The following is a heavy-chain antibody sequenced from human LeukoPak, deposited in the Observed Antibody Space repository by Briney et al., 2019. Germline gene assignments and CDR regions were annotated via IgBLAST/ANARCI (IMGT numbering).Heavy chain of an antibody. CDR3: ARFASYGSGKDPFDY. J-gene: IGHJ4*02. D-gene: IGHD3-10*01. V-gene: IGHV3-23*01. Sequence: GGSLRLSCAASGFTFNNYAMSWVRQAPVKGLEWVSSTSGIGDRTYYADSVKGRFTISRDNSKNTLYLQMNGLRVEDTAVYYCARFASYGSGKDPFDYWGQGTLVTVSS. CDR1: GFTFNNYA. CDR2: TSGIGDRT.